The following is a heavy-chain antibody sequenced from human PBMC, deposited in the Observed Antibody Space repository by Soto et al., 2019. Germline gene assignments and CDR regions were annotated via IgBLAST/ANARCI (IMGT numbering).Heavy chain of an antibody. CDR1: GYTFTSYG. D-gene: IGHD3-10*01. CDR2: ISAYNGNT. CDR3: ARGGVIRGLNYYYYGMDV. Sequence: QVQLVQSGAEVKKPGASVKVSCKASGYTFTSYGISWVRQAPGQGLEWMGWISAYNGNTNYAQKLQGRVTMTTDTATSTAYMALRSLRSDDTAVYSCARGGVIRGLNYYYYGMDVWGQGTTVTVSS. V-gene: IGHV1-18*01. J-gene: IGHJ6*02.